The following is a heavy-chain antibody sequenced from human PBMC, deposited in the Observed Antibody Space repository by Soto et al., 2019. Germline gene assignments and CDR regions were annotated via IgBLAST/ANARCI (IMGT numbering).Heavy chain of an antibody. CDR3: ARVIVVVPAASYYFDF. V-gene: IGHV1-18*01. J-gene: IGHJ4*02. D-gene: IGHD2-2*01. CDR2: ISAYNGNT. CDR1: GYTFTSYG. Sequence: QVQLVQSGAEVKKPGASVKVSCKASGYTFTSYGISWVRQAPGQGLEWMGWISAYNGNTNYAQKLQGRVTMTTDTSTSTAYIELRSLRSDDTAVYYCARVIVVVPAASYYFDFWGQGTLVTVSS.